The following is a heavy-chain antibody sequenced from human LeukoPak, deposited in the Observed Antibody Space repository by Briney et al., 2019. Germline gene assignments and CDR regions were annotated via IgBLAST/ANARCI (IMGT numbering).Heavy chain of an antibody. CDR3: AREFETTLNFFDP. Sequence: SETLSLTCTVSGGSISSYYWSWIRQPPGKGLEWIGYIYYSGSTNYNPSLKSRVTISVDTSKNQFSLRLSSVTAADTAVYYCAREFETTLNFFDPWGQGILVTVSS. V-gene: IGHV4-59*12. CDR2: IYYSGST. D-gene: IGHD1-1*01. J-gene: IGHJ5*02. CDR1: GGSISSYY.